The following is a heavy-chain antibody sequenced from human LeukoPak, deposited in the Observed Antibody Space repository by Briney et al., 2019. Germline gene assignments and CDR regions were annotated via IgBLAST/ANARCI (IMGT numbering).Heavy chain of an antibody. Sequence: KASETLSLTCTVSGGSISSHFWAWIRQPPGKGLEWIGYIYYSGSTSYSPSLKSRVTISLDTSRKRFSLNLSSLPAADTAVYFCARFSAAPVYYFDSWGQGTLVTVSS. J-gene: IGHJ4*02. V-gene: IGHV4-59*11. D-gene: IGHD6-13*01. CDR2: IYYSGST. CDR3: ARFSAAPVYYFDS. CDR1: GGSISSHF.